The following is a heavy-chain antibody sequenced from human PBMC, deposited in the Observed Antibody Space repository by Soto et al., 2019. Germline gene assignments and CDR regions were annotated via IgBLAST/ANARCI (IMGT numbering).Heavy chain of an antibody. CDR3: PRGSFERGVICRPFDY. J-gene: IGHJ4*02. CDR2: ISSSSSTI. D-gene: IGHD3-10*01. Sequence: EVQLVESGGGLVQPGGSLRLSCAASGFTFSSYSMNWVRQAPGKGLEWVSYISSSSSTIYYADSVKGRFTISRDNAKNSLYLQMNSLRAEVTAVYYCPRGSFERGVICRPFDYWGQGTLVTVSS. CDR1: GFTFSSYS. V-gene: IGHV3-48*01.